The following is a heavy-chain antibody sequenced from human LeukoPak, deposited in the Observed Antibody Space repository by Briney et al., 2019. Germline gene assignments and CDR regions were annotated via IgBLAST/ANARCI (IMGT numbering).Heavy chain of an antibody. CDR1: GGSISSGDYY. D-gene: IGHD6-13*01. CDR2: IYYSGST. Sequence: SETLSLTCTVSGGSISSGDYYWSWIRQPPGEGLEWIGCIYYSGSTYYNPSLKSRVTISVDTSKNQFSLKLSSVTAADTAVYYCARKIAAAGSFDYWGQGTLVTVSS. CDR3: ARKIAAAGSFDY. J-gene: IGHJ4*02. V-gene: IGHV4-30-4*08.